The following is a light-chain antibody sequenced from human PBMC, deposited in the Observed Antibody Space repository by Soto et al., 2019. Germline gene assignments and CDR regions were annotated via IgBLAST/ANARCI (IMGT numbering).Light chain of an antibody. V-gene: IGKV3-20*01. CDR2: GAS. CDR1: QSVSSSY. Sequence: IVLTQSPGTLSLSPWERATLSCRASQSVSSSYLAWYQQKPGQAPRLLIYGASSRATGIPDRFSGSGSGTDFTLTINRLEPEDFAVYYCQQYGSSPFTFGPGTKVDIK. J-gene: IGKJ3*01. CDR3: QQYGSSPFT.